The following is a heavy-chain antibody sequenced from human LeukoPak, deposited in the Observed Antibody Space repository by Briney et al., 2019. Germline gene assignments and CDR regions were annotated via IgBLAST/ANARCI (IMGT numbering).Heavy chain of an antibody. D-gene: IGHD3-10*01. CDR1: GFTFSSYW. CDR2: IKQDGSEK. V-gene: IGHV3-7*01. CDR3: ARAQVVRGFLDYYYGMDV. Sequence: GGSLRLSCAASGFTFSSYWMSWVRQAPGKGLEGVANIKQDGSEKYYVDSVKGRFTISRDNAKNSLYLQMNSLRAEDTAVYYCARAQVVRGFLDYYYGMDVWGQGTTVTVSS. J-gene: IGHJ6*02.